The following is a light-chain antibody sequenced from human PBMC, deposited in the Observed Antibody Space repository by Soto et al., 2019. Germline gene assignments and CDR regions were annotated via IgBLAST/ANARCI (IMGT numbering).Light chain of an antibody. V-gene: IGLV3-21*02. Sequence: SYELTQPPSVSVAPGQTASITCWGDNIGSKTVHWYQQKSGQAPVLVVYDESDRPSGIPERFSGSNSGNTATLTISRVEAGDEADYYCQVWHSSSDHYVFGTVTQV. CDR2: DES. CDR1: NIGSKT. CDR3: QVWHSSSDHYV. J-gene: IGLJ1*01.